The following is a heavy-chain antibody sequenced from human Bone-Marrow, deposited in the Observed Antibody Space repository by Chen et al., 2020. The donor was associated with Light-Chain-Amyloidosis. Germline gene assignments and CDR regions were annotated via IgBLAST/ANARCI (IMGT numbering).Heavy chain of an antibody. CDR3: ASAPPTTFNVYAMDV. J-gene: IGHJ6*02. CDR1: GEPFSSYA. D-gene: IGHD3-3*02. Sequence: QVQLVQSGAEVKKPGSSVKVSCKASGEPFSSYAISGVRQAPGQGLEWVGRIIPMLETTKYARKFLGRVEITADRSTRTSHLEKTVMTFEDTAIYYCASAPPTTFNVYAMDVWGQGTTVVVSS. CDR2: IIPMLETT. V-gene: IGHV1-69*04.